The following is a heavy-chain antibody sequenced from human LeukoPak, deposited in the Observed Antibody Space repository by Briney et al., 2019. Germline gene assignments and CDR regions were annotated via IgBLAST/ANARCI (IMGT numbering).Heavy chain of an antibody. CDR3: ARELYGYYFDN. J-gene: IGHJ4*02. V-gene: IGHV3-30-3*01. D-gene: IGHD3-3*01. CDR1: GFTFSNYA. Sequence: PGRSLRLSCAASGFTFSNYAMHWVRQAPGKGLEWVAVISYDGSNKYYADSVKGRFTISRDNSKNTLYLQMYSLTTEDTAVYYCARELYGYYFDNWGQGTLVTVSS. CDR2: ISYDGSNK.